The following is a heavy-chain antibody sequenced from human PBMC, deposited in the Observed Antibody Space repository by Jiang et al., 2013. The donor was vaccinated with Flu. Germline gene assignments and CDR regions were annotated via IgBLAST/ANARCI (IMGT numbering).Heavy chain of an antibody. V-gene: IGHV4-38-2*01. J-gene: IGHJ1*01. Sequence: SGPGLVKPSETLSLTCAVSGYSISSGYYWGWIRQPPGKGLEWIGSIYHSGSTYYNPSLKSRVTISVDTSKNQFSLKLSSVTAADTAVYYCARGNGYYYDSSGYSAEYFQHWGQGTLVTVSS. CDR1: GYSISSGYY. CDR3: ARGNGYYYDSSGYSAEYFQH. D-gene: IGHD3-22*01. CDR2: IYHSGST.